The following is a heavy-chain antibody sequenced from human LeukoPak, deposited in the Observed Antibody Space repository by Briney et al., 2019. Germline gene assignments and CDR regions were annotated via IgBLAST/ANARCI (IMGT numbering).Heavy chain of an antibody. CDR3: ARDPGYSGYDLAFDI. Sequence: SVKVSCKASGGTLSSYAISWVRQAPGQGGEWMGRIIPIFGTANYAQKFQGRVTITTDESTSTAYMELSSLRSEDTAVYYCARDPGYSGYDLAFDIWGQGTMVTVSS. D-gene: IGHD5-12*01. V-gene: IGHV1-69*05. CDR2: IIPIFGTA. J-gene: IGHJ3*02. CDR1: GGTLSSYA.